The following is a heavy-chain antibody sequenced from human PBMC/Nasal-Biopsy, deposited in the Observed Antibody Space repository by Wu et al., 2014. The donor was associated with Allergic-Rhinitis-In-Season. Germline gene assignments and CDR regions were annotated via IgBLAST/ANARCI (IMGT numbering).Heavy chain of an antibody. CDR3: ARKGDFFTWFDH. D-gene: IGHD3/OR15-3a*01. J-gene: IGHJ5*02. CDR1: GFSLNTTGVG. V-gene: IGHV2-5*01. Sequence: LVKPTQTLTLTCTFSGFSLNTTGVGVGWIRQAPGQAPEWLALVYWHDQKRYSPFLKNRLTITKDTSKSQVVLTMTDMDPVDRATYYCARKGDFFTWFDHWGQGMVVTVSS. CDR2: VYWHDQK.